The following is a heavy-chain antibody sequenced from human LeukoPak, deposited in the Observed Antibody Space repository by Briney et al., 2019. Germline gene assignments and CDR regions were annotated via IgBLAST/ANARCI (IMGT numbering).Heavy chain of an antibody. V-gene: IGHV1-3*01. J-gene: IGHJ4*02. CDR1: GYTFTSYA. CDR3: ASSREGRVDSETRLVDY. D-gene: IGHD1-7*01. CDR2: INAGNGNA. Sequence: ASVKVSCKASGYTFTSYAMHWVRQAPGQRLEWMGWINAGNGNAKYSQNFQGRVTITRDTSASTAYMELRSLRSEDTAVYYCASSREGRVDSETRLVDYWGQGTLVTVSS.